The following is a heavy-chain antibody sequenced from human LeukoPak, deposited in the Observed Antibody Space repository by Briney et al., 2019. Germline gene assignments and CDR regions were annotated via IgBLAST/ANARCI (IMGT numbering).Heavy chain of an antibody. CDR1: GYTFSSYA. CDR2: IIPIFGTA. CDR3: ARETTYSPLYYYYGMDV. J-gene: IGHJ6*02. D-gene: IGHD5-18*01. V-gene: IGHV1-69*13. Sequence: GASVKVSCKASGYTFSSYAISWVRQAPGQGLEWMGGIIPIFGTANYAQKFQGRVTITADESTSTAYMELSSLRSEDTAVYYCARETTYSPLYYYYGMDVWGQGTTVTVSS.